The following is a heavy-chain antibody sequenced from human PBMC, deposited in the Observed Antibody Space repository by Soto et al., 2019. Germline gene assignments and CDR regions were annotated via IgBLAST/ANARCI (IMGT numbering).Heavy chain of an antibody. CDR3: AKEGQYDILSGYYYY. CDR2: ISGGGGST. J-gene: IGHJ4*02. Sequence: GGSLRLSCAASGFTFNNYAMSWVRQAPGKGLEWVSAISGGGGSTYYADSVKGRFTVSRDNSKNTLYLQMSSLRAEDTAVYYCAKEGQYDILSGYYYYWGQGTLVTVSS. D-gene: IGHD3-9*01. CDR1: GFTFNNYA. V-gene: IGHV3-23*01.